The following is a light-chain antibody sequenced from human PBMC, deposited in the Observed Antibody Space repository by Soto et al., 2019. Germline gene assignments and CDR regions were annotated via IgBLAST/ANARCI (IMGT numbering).Light chain of an antibody. Sequence: DIQMTQSPSSLSSSVGDRFTITCRASQSISTYLNWYQQKAGLAPKLLIYAASSLQSGVPSRFSGSGSGTDFTLTISSLQPEDFATYYCQQTYSTPPTFGQGTKVDIK. J-gene: IGKJ1*01. CDR3: QQTYSTPPT. V-gene: IGKV1-39*01. CDR1: QSISTY. CDR2: AAS.